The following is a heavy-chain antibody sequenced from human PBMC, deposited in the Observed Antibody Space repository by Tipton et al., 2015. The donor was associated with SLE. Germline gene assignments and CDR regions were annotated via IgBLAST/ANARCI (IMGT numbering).Heavy chain of an antibody. CDR3: ARDQEPYDAFDI. V-gene: IGHV3-33*01. CDR2: IWYDGNDQ. Sequence: SLRLSCAASGFTFSSHAMHWVRQAPGKGLEWVAVIWYDGNDQYYADSVKGRFTISRDNAKNTLYLQMNSLRAEDTAVYYCARDQEPYDAFDIWGQGTMVTVSS. J-gene: IGHJ3*02. D-gene: IGHD1-14*01. CDR1: GFTFSSHA.